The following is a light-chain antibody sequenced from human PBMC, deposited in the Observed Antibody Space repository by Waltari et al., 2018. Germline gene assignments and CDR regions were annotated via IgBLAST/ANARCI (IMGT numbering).Light chain of an antibody. CDR1: QSVSSN. J-gene: IGKJ4*01. V-gene: IGKV3-15*01. Sequence: ETVMTQSPATLSVSPGERATLSCRASQSVSSNLAWYQQKPGQAPRLLIYGASTRATGIPARFSGSGSGTEFTLTISSLQSEDFAVYYCQQPGTFGGGTKVEIK. CDR2: GAS. CDR3: QQPGT.